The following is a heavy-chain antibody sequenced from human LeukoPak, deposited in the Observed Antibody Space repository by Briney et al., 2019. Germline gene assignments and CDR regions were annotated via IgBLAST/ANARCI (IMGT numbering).Heavy chain of an antibody. J-gene: IGHJ5*02. CDR1: GLIFSDAW. CDR3: ATDFYDTT. CDR2: IRRNSDGGTI. D-gene: IGHD3-22*01. Sequence: GGSLRLSCAASGLIFSDAWMNWVRQAPGKGLEWVGRIRRNSDGGTIDYAAPVKGRFALSRDDSKNTLYLHMSSLQTEDTAVYYCATDFYDTTWGQGTLVTVSS. V-gene: IGHV3-15*07.